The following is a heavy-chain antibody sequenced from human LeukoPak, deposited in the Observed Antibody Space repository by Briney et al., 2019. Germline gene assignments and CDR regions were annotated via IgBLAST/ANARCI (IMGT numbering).Heavy chain of an antibody. CDR1: GFTVTNNY. Sequence: PGGSLRLSCAASGFTVTNNYMTWVRQAPGKGLEWVAFIRYDGSNKYYADSVKGRFTISRDNSKNTLYLQMNSLRAEDTAVYYCAKRGTVVVPAAMSDAFDIWGQGTMVTVSS. CDR2: IRYDGSNK. J-gene: IGHJ3*02. D-gene: IGHD2-2*01. CDR3: AKRGTVVVPAAMSDAFDI. V-gene: IGHV3-30*02.